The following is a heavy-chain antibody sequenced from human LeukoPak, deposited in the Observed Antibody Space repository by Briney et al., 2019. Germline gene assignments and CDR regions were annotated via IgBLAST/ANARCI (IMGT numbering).Heavy chain of an antibody. CDR3: AKDSHWILFGD. CDR1: GFTVSSYY. CDR2: IGGSGTRT. Sequence: GGSLRLSCAASGFTVSSYYMNWVRQAPGKGLEWVSGIGGSGTRTYYADSVKGRFTISRDNSKNTLYLQMDSLRDEDTAVYYCAKDSHWILFGDWGQGTLVTVSS. V-gene: IGHV3-23*01. D-gene: IGHD2-2*03. J-gene: IGHJ4*02.